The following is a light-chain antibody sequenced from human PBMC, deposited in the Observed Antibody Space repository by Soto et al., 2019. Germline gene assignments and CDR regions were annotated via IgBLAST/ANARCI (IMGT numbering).Light chain of an antibody. J-gene: IGKJ3*01. CDR3: QQYYSPSIS. CDR2: DAS. V-gene: IGKV1-5*01. CDR1: QSINTW. Sequence: DIQMTQSPSTLSASVGDIVTITCRASQSINTWVAWYQQKPGKAPRLLIHDASSLESGVPSRFSGSGSGTEFILTISSLQPEDVATYYCQQYYSPSISFGPGTKVD.